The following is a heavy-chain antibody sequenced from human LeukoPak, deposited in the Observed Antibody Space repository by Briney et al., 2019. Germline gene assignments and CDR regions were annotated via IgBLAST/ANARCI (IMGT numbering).Heavy chain of an antibody. CDR2: INPSGGST. Sequence: ASVKVSCKASGYTFTSYYMHWVRQAPGQGLEWMGIINPSGGSTSYAQKFQGRVTMTRDTSTSTVYMELSSLRSEDTAVYYCAKDRGTGGFDYWGQGTLVTVSS. V-gene: IGHV1-46*01. J-gene: IGHJ4*02. D-gene: IGHD3/OR15-3a*01. CDR3: AKDRGTGGFDY. CDR1: GYTFTSYY.